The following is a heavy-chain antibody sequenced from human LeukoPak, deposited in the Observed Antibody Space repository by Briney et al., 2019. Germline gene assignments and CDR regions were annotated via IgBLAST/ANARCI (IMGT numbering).Heavy chain of an antibody. J-gene: IGHJ4*02. CDR2: INHSGST. CDR1: GFTFSSYS. D-gene: IGHD3-10*01. Sequence: GSLRLSCAASGFTFSSYSMTWIRQPPGKGLEWIGEINHSGSTNYNPSLKSRVTISVDTSKNQFSLKLSSVTAADTAVYYCARGRRVSYYYGSGSSFDYWGQGTLVTVSS. V-gene: IGHV4-34*01. CDR3: ARGRRVSYYYGSGSSFDY.